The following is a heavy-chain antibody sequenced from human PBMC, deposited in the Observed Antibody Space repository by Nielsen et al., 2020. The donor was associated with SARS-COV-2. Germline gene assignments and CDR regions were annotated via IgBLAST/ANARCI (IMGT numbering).Heavy chain of an antibody. V-gene: IGHV1-69*02. CDR2: IIPILGIA. Sequence: SVKVSCKASGYTFSSYTISWVRQAPGQGLEWMGRIIPILGIANYAQKFQGRVTITADKSTSTAYMELSSLRSEDTAVYYCARSYYDSSGYHLPYFDYWGQGTLVTVSS. CDR1: GYTFSSYT. D-gene: IGHD3-22*01. CDR3: ARSYYDSSGYHLPYFDY. J-gene: IGHJ4*02.